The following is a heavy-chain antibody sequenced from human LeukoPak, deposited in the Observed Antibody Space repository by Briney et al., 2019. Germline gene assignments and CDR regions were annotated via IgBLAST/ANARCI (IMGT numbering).Heavy chain of an antibody. CDR2: ISAYNGNT. CDR1: GYTFTSYG. Sequence: ASVKVSCKASGYTFTSYGISWVRQAPGQGLEWMGWISAYNGNTNYAQKLQGRVTMTTDTSTSTAYMELRSLRSDDTAVYYCARDPGLDIVVVPADPLGDDAFDIWGQGTMVTVSS. V-gene: IGHV1-18*01. D-gene: IGHD2-2*03. CDR3: ARDPGLDIVVVPADPLGDDAFDI. J-gene: IGHJ3*02.